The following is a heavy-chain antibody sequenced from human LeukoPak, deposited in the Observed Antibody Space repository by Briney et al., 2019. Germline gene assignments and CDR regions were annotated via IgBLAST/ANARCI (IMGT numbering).Heavy chain of an antibody. Sequence: GGSLSRSCAAARFTFINAWMSWVRQAPGKGLEWVGRSKSRADGETIDYAAPVKGRVTISRDDSKNILYLQMNSLETEDTAVYYCATVNAGWAWYFDLWGRGTLVTVSS. CDR1: RFTFINAW. J-gene: IGHJ2*01. CDR3: ATVNAGWAWYFDL. V-gene: IGHV3-15*01. D-gene: IGHD6-19*01. CDR2: SKSRADGETI.